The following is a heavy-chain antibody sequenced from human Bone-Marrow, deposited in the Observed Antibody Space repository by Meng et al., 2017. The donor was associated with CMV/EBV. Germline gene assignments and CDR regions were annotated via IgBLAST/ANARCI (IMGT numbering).Heavy chain of an antibody. Sequence: GESLKISCAASGFTFSTYDMHWVRQATGKGLEWVSATGTHGDTYYADSVKGRFTVSREDAKNSFFLQMNSLRAEDKAVYYCARGPSEHSAYLDYWGQGTRVTCFS. V-gene: IGHV3-13*01. CDR1: GFTFSTYD. CDR3: ARGPSEHSAYLDY. D-gene: IGHD1-14*01. CDR2: TGTHGDT. J-gene: IGHJ4*01.